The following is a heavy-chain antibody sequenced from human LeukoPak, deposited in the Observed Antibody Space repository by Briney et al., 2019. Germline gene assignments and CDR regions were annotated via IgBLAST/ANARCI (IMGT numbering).Heavy chain of an antibody. V-gene: IGHV4-34*01. CDR1: SGSFSGYY. CDR3: ARTPGPVEFAS. D-gene: IGHD4-23*01. Sequence: PSETLSLTCAGYSGSFSGYYWSWSPQPPGKGLEWIGEINHSGSTNYNPSLKSRVTISVDTSKNQSSLKLSSMTAADTDVYYCARTPGPVEFASWGQGTLVTVSS. CDR2: INHSGST. J-gene: IGHJ4*02.